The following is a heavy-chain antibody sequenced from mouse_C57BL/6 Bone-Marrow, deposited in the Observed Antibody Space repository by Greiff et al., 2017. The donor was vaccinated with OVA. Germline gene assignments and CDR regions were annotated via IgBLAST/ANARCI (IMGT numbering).Heavy chain of an antibody. CDR2: SRNKANDYTT. Sequence: EVKVEESGGGLVQSGRSLRLSCATSGFTFSDFYMEWVRQAPGKGLEWIAASRNKANDYTTEYSASVKGRFIVSRDTSQSILHLQMNALRAEDTAIYYCARDGLSLYAMDYWGQGTSVTVSS. D-gene: IGHD1-1*01. J-gene: IGHJ4*01. CDR3: ARDGLSLYAMDY. V-gene: IGHV7-1*01. CDR1: GFTFSDFY.